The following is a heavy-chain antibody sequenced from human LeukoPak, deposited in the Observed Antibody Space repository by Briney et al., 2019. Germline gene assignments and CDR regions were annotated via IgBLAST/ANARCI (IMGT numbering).Heavy chain of an antibody. CDR2: ISASGGST. CDR3: AKAGGVGSFDY. J-gene: IGHJ4*02. V-gene: IGHV3-23*01. D-gene: IGHD1-26*01. Sequence: PGGSLRLSCAASGFIFRNYVMNWVRQAPGKGLEWVSGISASGGSTFYADSVKGRFTISRDNSKNTLYLQMNSLRAEDTAVYYCAKAGGVGSFDYWGQGTLVTVSS. CDR1: GFIFRNYV.